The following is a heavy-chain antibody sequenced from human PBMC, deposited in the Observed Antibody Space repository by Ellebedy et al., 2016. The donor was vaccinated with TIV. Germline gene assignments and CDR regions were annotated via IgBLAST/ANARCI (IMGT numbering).Heavy chain of an antibody. J-gene: IGHJ4*02. D-gene: IGHD1-26*01. CDR2: INPSGGST. CDR3: GSSHSGSYRSGLVY. CDR1: GYTFTSYY. Sequence: AASVKVSCKASGYTFTSYYMHWLRQAPGQGLEWMGIINPSGGSTSYAQKFQGRVTMTRDTSTSTVYMALSSLRSEDTAVYYCGSSHSGSYRSGLVYWGQGTLVTVSS. V-gene: IGHV1-46*01.